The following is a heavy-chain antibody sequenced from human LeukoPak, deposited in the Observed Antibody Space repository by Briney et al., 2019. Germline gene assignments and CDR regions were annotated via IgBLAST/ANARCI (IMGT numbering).Heavy chain of an antibody. J-gene: IGHJ4*02. D-gene: IGHD5-24*01. CDR1: GGSFSGYY. V-gene: IGHV4-34*01. Sequence: SETLSLTCAVYGGSFSGYYWSWIRQPPGKGLEWIGEINHSGSTNYNPSLKSRVTISVDTSKNQFSLKLSSVTAADTAVYYCATLEATIYYFDYWGQGTLVTVSS. CDR2: INHSGST. CDR3: ATLEATIYYFDY.